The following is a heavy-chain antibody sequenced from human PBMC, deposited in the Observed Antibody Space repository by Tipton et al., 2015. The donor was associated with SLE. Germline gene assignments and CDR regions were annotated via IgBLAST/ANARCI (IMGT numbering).Heavy chain of an antibody. CDR2: INHSGST. J-gene: IGHJ2*01. Sequence: TLSLTCAVSGYSISRGYYWSWIRQPPGKGLEWIGEINHSGSTNYNPSLKSRVTISVDTSKNQFSLKLSSVTAADTAVYYCASRGAAAAPGWYFDLWGRGTLVTVSS. V-gene: IGHV4-34*01. D-gene: IGHD6-13*01. CDR1: GYSISRGYY. CDR3: ASRGAAAAPGWYFDL.